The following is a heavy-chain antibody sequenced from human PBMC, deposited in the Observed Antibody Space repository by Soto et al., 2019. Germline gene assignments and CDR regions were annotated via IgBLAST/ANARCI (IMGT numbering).Heavy chain of an antibody. V-gene: IGHV4-31*03. CDR1: GGSISSGGYY. CDR3: ARDGDSSGYFLGHFDY. J-gene: IGHJ4*02. D-gene: IGHD3-22*01. CDR2: IYYSGST. Sequence: PSETLSLTCTVSGGSISSGGYYWSWIRQHPGKGLEWIGYIYYSGSTYYNPSLKSRVTISVDTSKNQFSLKLSSVTAADTAVYYCARDGDSSGYFLGHFDYWGQGTLVTVSS.